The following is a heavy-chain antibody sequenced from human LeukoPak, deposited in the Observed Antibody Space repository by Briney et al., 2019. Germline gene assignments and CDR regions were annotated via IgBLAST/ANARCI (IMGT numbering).Heavy chain of an antibody. CDR3: ARGTRSSGLYY. D-gene: IGHD3-10*01. CDR1: GASISSYY. CDR2: IFYTGST. Sequence: SETLSLTCTVSGASISSYYWSWIRQPPGKGLEWIGYIFYTGSTNYNPSLKSRVTMSVHRSKNQLSLKLSSVTAADTALYFCARGTRSSGLYYWGQGTLVTVSS. J-gene: IGHJ4*02. V-gene: IGHV4-59*01.